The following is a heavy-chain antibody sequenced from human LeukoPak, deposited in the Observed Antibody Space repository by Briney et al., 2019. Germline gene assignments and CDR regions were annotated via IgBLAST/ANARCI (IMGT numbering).Heavy chain of an antibody. Sequence: PSETLSLTCTVSGGSISSYYWSWLRQPAGKGLEWIGRIYTSGSTNYNPSLNSRVTMSVDTYKNQFSLKLSSVPAADTAVYYCARGPRYYYYYMDVWGKGTTVTVSS. CDR3: ARGPRYYYYYMDV. CDR1: GGSISSYY. J-gene: IGHJ6*03. V-gene: IGHV4-4*07. CDR2: IYTSGST.